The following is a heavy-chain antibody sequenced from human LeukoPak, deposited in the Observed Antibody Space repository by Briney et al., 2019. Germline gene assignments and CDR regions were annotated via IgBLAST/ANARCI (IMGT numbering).Heavy chain of an antibody. CDR2: ISYDGTKT. Sequence: PGGSLRLSCAASGFTFSNYGMHWVRQAPGKGLEWVAVISYDGTKTYYAESVRGQFTISRDNSRNTLYLQMNSLRAEDTAVYYCARSSAGVRGVDFDYWGQGTLVTVSS. V-gene: IGHV3-30*03. D-gene: IGHD3-10*01. CDR3: ARSSAGVRGVDFDY. CDR1: GFTFSNYG. J-gene: IGHJ4*02.